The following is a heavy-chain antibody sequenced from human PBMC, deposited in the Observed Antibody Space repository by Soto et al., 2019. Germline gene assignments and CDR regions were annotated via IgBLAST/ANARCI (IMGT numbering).Heavy chain of an antibody. CDR3: ARGGIVVVVAARDAFDI. CDR2: MYYSGST. D-gene: IGHD2-15*01. J-gene: IGHJ3*02. V-gene: IGHV4-31*03. CDR1: GGSISSGDYY. Sequence: SETLSLTCTVSGGSISSGDYYWSWIRQHPGKGLEWIGFMYYSGSTYYNPSLKSRVTISVDRSKNQFSLKLSSVTAADTAVYYCARGGIVVVVAARDAFDIWGQGTMVTV.